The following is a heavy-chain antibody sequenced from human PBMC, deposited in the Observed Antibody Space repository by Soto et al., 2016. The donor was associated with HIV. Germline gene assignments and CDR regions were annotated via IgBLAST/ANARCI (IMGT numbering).Heavy chain of an antibody. CDR1: GYTFTSYD. Sequence: QVQLMQSGTEVKKPGASVKVSCKASGYTFTSYDINWVRQAPGQGLEWMGWLSAYNGNTKYARKFQGRVSMTTDTSTNTAYMELSSLRSEDTAVYYCARPRGYGEGAFDIWGQGTMVTVSS. V-gene: IGHV1-18*01. D-gene: IGHD4-17*01. CDR2: LSAYNGNT. J-gene: IGHJ3*02. CDR3: ARPRGYGEGAFDI.